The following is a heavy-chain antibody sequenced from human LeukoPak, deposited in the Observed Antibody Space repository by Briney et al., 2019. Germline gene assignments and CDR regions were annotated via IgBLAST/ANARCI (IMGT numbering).Heavy chain of an antibody. D-gene: IGHD6-13*01. CDR2: IYYSGST. Sequence: AETLSLTCTVSGGSISSYYWSWIRQPPGKGLEWIGYIYYSGSTNYNPSLKSRVTISVDTSKNQFSLKLSSVTAADTAVYYCARVSIAAAGGAFDIWGQGTMVTVSS. V-gene: IGHV4-59*01. CDR3: ARVSIAAAGGAFDI. CDR1: GGSISSYY. J-gene: IGHJ3*02.